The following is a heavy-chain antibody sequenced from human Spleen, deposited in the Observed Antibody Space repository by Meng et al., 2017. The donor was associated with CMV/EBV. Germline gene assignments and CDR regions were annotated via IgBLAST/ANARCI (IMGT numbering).Heavy chain of an antibody. CDR3: AREGTLGWFDP. D-gene: IGHD3-10*01. Sequence: SCAASGFRFADYAMAWVRQAPGKGLECVSSIHWNGGSTNYADSVKGRFTISRDNAKNFLHLQMNSLRAEDTALYYCAREGTLGWFDPWGQGTLVTVSS. CDR2: IHWNGGST. J-gene: IGHJ5*02. V-gene: IGHV3-20*04. CDR1: GFRFADYA.